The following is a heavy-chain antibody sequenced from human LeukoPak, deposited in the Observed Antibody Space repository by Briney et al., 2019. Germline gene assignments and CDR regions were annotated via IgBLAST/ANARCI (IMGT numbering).Heavy chain of an antibody. CDR2: IYTSGST. D-gene: IGHD4-17*01. CDR1: GGSISSGSYY. Sequence: SETLSLTCSGSGGSISSGSYYWSWIRQPAGKGLKWIGRIYTSGSTNYNPSLKSRVTISVDTSKNQFSLKLSSVTAADTAVYYCASGRWATVTNPLHYWGQGTLVTVSS. V-gene: IGHV4-61*02. J-gene: IGHJ4*02. CDR3: ASGRWATVTNPLHY.